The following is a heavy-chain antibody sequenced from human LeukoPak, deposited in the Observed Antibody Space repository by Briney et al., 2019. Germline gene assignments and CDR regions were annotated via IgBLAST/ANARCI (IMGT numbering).Heavy chain of an antibody. CDR2: ISGSGGST. J-gene: IGHJ1*01. CDR1: GFTFSSYA. V-gene: IGHV3-23*01. D-gene: IGHD3-22*01. Sequence: GGSLRLSCAASGFTFSSYAMSWVRQAPGKGLEWVSAISGSGGSTYCAASVKGRFTISRDNSKNTLYLQMNSLRAEDTAVYYCASQDAYYYDSSGVEYFQHWGQGTLVTVSS. CDR3: ASQDAYYYDSSGVEYFQH.